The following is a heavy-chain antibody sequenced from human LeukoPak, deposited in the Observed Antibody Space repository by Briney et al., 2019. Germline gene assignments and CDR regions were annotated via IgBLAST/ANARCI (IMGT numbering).Heavy chain of an antibody. J-gene: IGHJ5*02. D-gene: IGHD3-3*01. Sequence: ASVKVSCKVSGYTLTELSMHWVRQAPGKGLEWMGGFDPEDGETIYAQKLQGRVTMTTDTSTSTAYMELRSLRSDDTAVYYCAAYYDFWSGLRSNWFDPWGQGTLVTVSS. CDR2: FDPEDGET. CDR3: AAYYDFWSGLRSNWFDP. V-gene: IGHV1-24*01. CDR1: GYTLTELS.